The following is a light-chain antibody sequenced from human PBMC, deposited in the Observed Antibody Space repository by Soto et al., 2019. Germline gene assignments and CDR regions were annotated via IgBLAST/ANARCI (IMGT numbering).Light chain of an antibody. CDR3: MQSIQLPLT. CDR2: WGS. V-gene: IGKV2-28*01. Sequence: DIVMTQSPLSLPVTPGEPASISCRSNQSLLHSNGYNFLDWYLQKPGQSPQLLIYWGSNRASGVPDRFSGSGSGTDFTLKISRLEAEDVGVYYCMQSIQLPLTFXGGTKVDIK. CDR1: QSLLHSNGYNF. J-gene: IGKJ4*01.